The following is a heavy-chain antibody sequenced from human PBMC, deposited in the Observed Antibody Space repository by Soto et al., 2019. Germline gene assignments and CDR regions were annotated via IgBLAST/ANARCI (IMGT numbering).Heavy chain of an antibody. CDR3: TTDFRVVATINYYYYGMDV. D-gene: IGHD1-26*01. CDR2: IKSKTDGGTT. Sequence: EVQLVESGGGLVKPGGSLRLSCAASGFTFSNAWMNWVRQAPGKGLEWVGRIKSKTDGGTTDYAAPVKGRFTISRDDSKNTLYLQMNSLKTEDTAVYYCTTDFRVVATINYYYYGMDVWGQGTTVTVSS. V-gene: IGHV3-15*07. CDR1: GFTFSNAW. J-gene: IGHJ6*02.